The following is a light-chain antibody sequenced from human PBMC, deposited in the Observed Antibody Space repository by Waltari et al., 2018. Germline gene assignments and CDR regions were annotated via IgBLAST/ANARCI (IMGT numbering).Light chain of an antibody. V-gene: IGKV3-20*01. CDR2: AAS. Sequence: EIVLTQSPGTLSLSPGERATLSCRASQSIGKYLVWYQQKPGQAPRLLIYAASSRATGVPDRFSGGGSGTDFSLTISRLEPEDFAVYYCQNHERLPATFGQGTKVEIK. J-gene: IGKJ1*01. CDR3: QNHERLPAT. CDR1: QSIGKY.